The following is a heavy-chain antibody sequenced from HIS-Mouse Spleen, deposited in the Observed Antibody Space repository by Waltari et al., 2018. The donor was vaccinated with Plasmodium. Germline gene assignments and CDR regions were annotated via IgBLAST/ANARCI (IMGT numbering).Heavy chain of an antibody. CDR2: IKQDGSEK. Sequence: EVQLVESGGGLVQPGGSLRLSCAASGFTFSSYWMSWVRQAPGKGLRWVDNIKQDGSEKYYGDSVKGRFTISRDNAKNSLYLQMNSLRAEDTAVYYCASSWYWYFDLWGRGTLVTVSS. CDR1: GFTFSSYW. D-gene: IGHD6-13*01. J-gene: IGHJ2*01. V-gene: IGHV3-7*01. CDR3: ASSWYWYFDL.